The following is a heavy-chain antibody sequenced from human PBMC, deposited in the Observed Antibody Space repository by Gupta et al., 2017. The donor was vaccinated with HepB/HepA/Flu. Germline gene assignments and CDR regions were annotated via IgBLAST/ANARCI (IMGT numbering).Heavy chain of an antibody. V-gene: IGHV3-11*01. CDR1: GITFSDYY. Sequence: QVQLVESGGGLVKPGGSLRLSCEASGITFSDYYMSWIRQAPGKGLEWVSYISSSGSTIYYADSVKGRFTISRDNAKNSLYLQMNSLRAEDTAVYYCARVGGYCRGGRGYRTMVTGYGMDVWGQGTTVTVSS. J-gene: IGHJ6*02. CDR3: ARVGGYCRGGRGYRTMVTGYGMDV. D-gene: IGHD2-15*01. CDR2: ISSSGSTI.